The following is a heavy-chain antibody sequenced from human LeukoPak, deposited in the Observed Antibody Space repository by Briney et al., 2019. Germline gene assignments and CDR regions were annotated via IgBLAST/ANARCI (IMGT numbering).Heavy chain of an antibody. CDR2: INHNGNVN. D-gene: IGHD6-6*01. J-gene: IGHJ3*01. Sequence: QPGGSLRLSCAASRFTFSSYWMNWARQAPGKGLEWVASINHNGNVNYYVDSVKGRFTISRDNAKNSLYLQINSLRAEDTAVYYCARSSYSSSSSVWGQGTMVTVSS. CDR3: ARSSYSSSSSV. CDR1: RFTFSSYW. V-gene: IGHV3-7*03.